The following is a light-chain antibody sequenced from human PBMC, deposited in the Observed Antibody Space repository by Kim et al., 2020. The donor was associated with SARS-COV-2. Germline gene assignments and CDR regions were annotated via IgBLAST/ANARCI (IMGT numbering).Light chain of an antibody. CDR2: DAH. V-gene: IGKV3-20*01. CDR1: HSVCGGP. CDR3: QRYSRSLFT. J-gene: IGKJ3*01. Sequence: CPGDRATPSCRARHSVCGGPIVWYPQKPGQGPRLPTSDAHTRATRIPDRFSGGVSGTDFSLTISGLEPEEFAVYHCQRYSRSLFTFGPGTKVDIK.